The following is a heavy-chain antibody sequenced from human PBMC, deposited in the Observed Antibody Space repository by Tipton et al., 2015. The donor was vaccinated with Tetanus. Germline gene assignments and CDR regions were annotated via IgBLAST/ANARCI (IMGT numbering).Heavy chain of an antibody. D-gene: IGHD5-12*01. J-gene: IGHJ4*02. CDR1: GDSITNYY. CDR2: IHSSGRT. Sequence: TLSLTCTVSGDSITNYYWSWVRQSPGRGLEWIGYIHSSGRTNYNPSLKSRVTISLDTPKNQFSLKLSSVTATDTAAYYCASRAWDGYDSPYDYWGQGTLVTVSS. CDR3: ASRAWDGYDSPYDY. V-gene: IGHV4-59*01.